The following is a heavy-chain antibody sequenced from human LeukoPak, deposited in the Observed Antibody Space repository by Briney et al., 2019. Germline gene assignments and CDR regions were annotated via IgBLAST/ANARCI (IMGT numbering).Heavy chain of an antibody. CDR1: GFTFSSYA. V-gene: IGHV3-23*01. Sequence: GGSLRLSCAASGFTFSSYAMSWVRQAPGKGLEWVSAISGSGGSTYYADSVKGRFTISRDNSKNTLYLQMNRLRAEDTAVYYCAKGQSMVRGVITDDAFDIWGQGTMVTVSS. D-gene: IGHD3-10*01. CDR3: AKGQSMVRGVITDDAFDI. J-gene: IGHJ3*02. CDR2: ISGSGGST.